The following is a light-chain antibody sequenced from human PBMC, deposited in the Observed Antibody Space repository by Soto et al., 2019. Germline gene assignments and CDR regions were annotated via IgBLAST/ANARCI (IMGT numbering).Light chain of an antibody. V-gene: IGLV2-14*01. CDR2: EVT. CDR1: SSDVGAYNF. Sequence: QSALTQPASVSGSPGQSITISCTGSSSDVGAYNFVSWYQHHPGKAPKLILYEVTTRPSGVSSRFSGSKSGNTASLTISGLXADDEASYYCSSYTSSNTPSVFGTGTKVTVL. CDR3: SSYTSSNTPSV. J-gene: IGLJ1*01.